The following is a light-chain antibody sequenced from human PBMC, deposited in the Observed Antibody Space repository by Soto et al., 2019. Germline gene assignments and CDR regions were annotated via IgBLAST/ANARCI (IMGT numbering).Light chain of an antibody. V-gene: IGKV3-20*01. CDR3: QQYGSSPRFT. Sequence: ENVLTQSPGTLSLSPGERATLSCMASQSVSSSYLAWYQQKPGQAPRLLIYGASSRATGIPDRFSGSVSGTDFTLTISRLEPEDFAVYYCQQYGSSPRFTVGPGTREDI. CDR2: GAS. J-gene: IGKJ3*01. CDR1: QSVSSSY.